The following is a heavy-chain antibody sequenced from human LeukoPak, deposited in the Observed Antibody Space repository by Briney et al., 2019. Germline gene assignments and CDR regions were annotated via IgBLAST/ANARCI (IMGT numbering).Heavy chain of an antibody. CDR2: IYYSGST. V-gene: IGHV4-31*03. D-gene: IGHD4-17*01. J-gene: IGHJ5*02. CDR1: GGSISSGGYY. Sequence: SETLSLTCTVSGGSISSGGYYWSWIRQHPGKGLEWIGYIYYSGSTYYNPSLKSRVTISVDTSKNQFSLKLSSVTAADTAVYYCARFQNDGDPRGTFDPWGQGTLVTVSS. CDR3: ARFQNDGDPRGTFDP.